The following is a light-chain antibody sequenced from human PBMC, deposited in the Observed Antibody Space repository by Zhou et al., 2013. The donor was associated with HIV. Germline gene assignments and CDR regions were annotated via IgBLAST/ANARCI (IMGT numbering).Light chain of an antibody. V-gene: IGKV3-15*01. J-gene: IGKJ4*01. CDR1: QSVGSN. CDR3: QQYNSWPLT. Sequence: EIVMTQSPATLSVSPGERATLSCRASQSVGSNLAWYQQKPAQAPRLLIHDASTRATAIPARFSGSGSGTEFTLTISSMQSEDFALYYCQQYNSWPLTFGGGTKVEIK. CDR2: DAS.